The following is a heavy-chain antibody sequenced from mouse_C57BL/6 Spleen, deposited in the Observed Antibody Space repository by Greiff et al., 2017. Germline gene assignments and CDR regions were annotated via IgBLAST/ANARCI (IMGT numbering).Heavy chain of an antibody. CDR2: IYPGSGST. Sequence: QVQLQQPGAELVKPGASVKMSCKASGYTFTSYWITWVKQRPGQGLEWIGDIYPGSGSTNYNEKFKSKATLTVAPSSSTAYMQLSSLTSEDSAVYYCARAPITTVVAPYAMDYWGQGTSVTVSS. D-gene: IGHD1-1*01. CDR1: GYTFTSYW. CDR3: ARAPITTVVAPYAMDY. V-gene: IGHV1-55*01. J-gene: IGHJ4*01.